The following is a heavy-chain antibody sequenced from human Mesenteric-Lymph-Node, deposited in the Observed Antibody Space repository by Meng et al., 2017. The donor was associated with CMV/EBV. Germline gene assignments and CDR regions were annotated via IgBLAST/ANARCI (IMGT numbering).Heavy chain of an antibody. CDR2: IRYDGSNK. V-gene: IGHV3-30*02. CDR3: AKDLVPAAVSSYGMDV. Sequence: GWSLRLSCAASGFTFSSYGMHWVRQAPGKGLEWVAFIRYDGSNKYYADSVKGRFTISRDNSKNTLYLQMNSLRAEDTAVYYCAKDLVPAAVSSYGMDVWGQGTTVTVSS. D-gene: IGHD2-2*01. J-gene: IGHJ6*02. CDR1: GFTFSSYG.